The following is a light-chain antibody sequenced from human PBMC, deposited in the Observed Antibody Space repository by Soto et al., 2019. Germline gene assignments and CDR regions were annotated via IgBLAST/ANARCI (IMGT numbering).Light chain of an antibody. Sequence: QSVLTQPPSMSGAPGQRVTISCTGSSSNIGAGYDVHWYQHLPGTAPKLLIYGDTHRPSGVPDRFSGSKSGTSASLAITGLQAEDETDYYCQSYDTSLRGYVFGTGTKVTVL. V-gene: IGLV1-40*01. CDR2: GDT. CDR3: QSYDTSLRGYV. J-gene: IGLJ1*01. CDR1: SSNIGAGYD.